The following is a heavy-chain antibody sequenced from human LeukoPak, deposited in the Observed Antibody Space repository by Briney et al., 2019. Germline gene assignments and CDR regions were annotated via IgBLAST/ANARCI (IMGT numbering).Heavy chain of an antibody. CDR3: VRTPPNWGADY. J-gene: IGHJ4*02. V-gene: IGHV1-8*01. CDR2: MSPSSGIT. Sequence: ASVKVSCKASGYTFTSYDINWVRQATGQGLEWIGWMSPSSGITGYAQKFQGRVTMTRNTAISTAYMELSSLRSEDTAVYYCVRTPPNWGADYWGQGTLVTVSS. D-gene: IGHD7-27*01. CDR1: GYTFTSYD.